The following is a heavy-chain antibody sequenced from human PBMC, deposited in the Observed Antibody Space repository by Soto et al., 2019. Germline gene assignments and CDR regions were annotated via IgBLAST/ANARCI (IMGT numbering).Heavy chain of an antibody. CDR1: GGTFSSYA. D-gene: IGHD3-3*01. Sequence: ASVKVSCKASGGTFSSYAISWVRQAPGQGLEWMGGIIPIFGTANYAQKFQGRVTITADESTSTAYMELSSLRSEDTAVYYCARELRFLEWRSRGMDVWGQGTTVTVSS. J-gene: IGHJ6*02. CDR2: IIPIFGTA. V-gene: IGHV1-69*13. CDR3: ARELRFLEWRSRGMDV.